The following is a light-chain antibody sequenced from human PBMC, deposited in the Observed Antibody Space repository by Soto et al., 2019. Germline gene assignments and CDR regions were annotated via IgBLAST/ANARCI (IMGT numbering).Light chain of an antibody. V-gene: IGKV1-8*01. CDR3: QQYYSYPIP. J-gene: IGKJ5*01. CDR2: AAS. Sequence: IRMTQYTYSLSASTGDRVTITCRASQGISSYLAWYQQKPGKAPKLLIYAASTLQSGVPSRFSGSGSGTDFTLTISCLQSEDFATYYCQQYYSYPIPFGQGTRLEV. CDR1: QGISSY.